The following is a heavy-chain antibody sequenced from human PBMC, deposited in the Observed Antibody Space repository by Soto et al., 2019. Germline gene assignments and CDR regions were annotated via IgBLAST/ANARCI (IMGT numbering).Heavy chain of an antibody. V-gene: IGHV3-30*18. CDR1: GFTFSSYG. D-gene: IGHD3-22*01. CDR3: AKDNILSLDYYDSSGYYDY. CDR2: ISYDGSNK. J-gene: IGHJ4*02. Sequence: SLRLSCAASGFTFSSYGMHLVREAPGKGLEWVAVISYDGSNKYYADSVKGRFTISRDNSKNTLYLQMNSLRAEDTAVYYCAKDNILSLDYYDSSGYYDYWGQGTRVTVSS.